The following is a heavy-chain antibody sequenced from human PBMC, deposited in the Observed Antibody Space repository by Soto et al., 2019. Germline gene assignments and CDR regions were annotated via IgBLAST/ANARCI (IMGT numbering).Heavy chain of an antibody. V-gene: IGHV3-11*06. D-gene: IGHD3-10*01. Sequence: QVQLVESGGGLVTPGGSLRLSCAASGFTFSDYYMSWIRQAPGKGLEWVSYLSSSSSYTDYADSVKGRFTISRDNAKNSLYLQMNSLRAEDTAVYYCARVPNYYTAGSPDPRGGLDVWGQGTTVPVSS. CDR3: ARVPNYYTAGSPDPRGGLDV. CDR2: LSSSSSYT. CDR1: GFTFSDYY. J-gene: IGHJ6*02.